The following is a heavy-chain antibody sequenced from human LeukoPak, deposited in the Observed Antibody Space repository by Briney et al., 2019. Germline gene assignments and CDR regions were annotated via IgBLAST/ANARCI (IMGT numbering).Heavy chain of an antibody. CDR1: GFTFSSYS. Sequence: GGSLRLSCAASGFTFSSYSMNWVRQAPGKGPEWVSSISSSSSYIYYADSVKGRFTISRDNAKNSLYLQMNSLRAEDTAVYYCARGYSSSSSYYFDYWGQGTLVTVSS. CDR3: ARGYSSSSSYYFDY. CDR2: ISSSSSYI. V-gene: IGHV3-21*01. D-gene: IGHD6-6*01. J-gene: IGHJ4*02.